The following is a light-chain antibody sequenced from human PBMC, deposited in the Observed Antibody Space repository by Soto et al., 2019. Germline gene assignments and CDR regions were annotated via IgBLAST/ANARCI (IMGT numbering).Light chain of an antibody. CDR3: SLYTTSSLYV. V-gene: IGLV2-14*01. Sequence: QSALTQPASVSGSPGQSITISCSGTNSDVGGYNYVSWYQQHPGKAPKLMIYDVSYRPSGISNRFAGSNSDNTASLTISGLHAEDEAYYYRSLYTTSSLYVFGTGTKLTVL. CDR2: DVS. CDR1: NSDVGGYNY. J-gene: IGLJ1*01.